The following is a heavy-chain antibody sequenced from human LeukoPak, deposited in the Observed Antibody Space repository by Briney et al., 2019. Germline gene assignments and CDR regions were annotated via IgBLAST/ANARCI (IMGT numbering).Heavy chain of an antibody. V-gene: IGHV3-30*02. CDR1: GFTFSSYG. J-gene: IGHJ6*04. D-gene: IGHD3-10*01. CDR3: AKIGGELFMDV. Sequence: GGSLRLSCAASGFTFSSYGMHWVRQAPGKGLEWVAFIWYDGSNKYYADSVKGRFTIPRDNSKHTLYLQMNSLRAEDTAVYYCAKIGGELFMDVWGEGTTVSISS. CDR2: IWYDGSNK.